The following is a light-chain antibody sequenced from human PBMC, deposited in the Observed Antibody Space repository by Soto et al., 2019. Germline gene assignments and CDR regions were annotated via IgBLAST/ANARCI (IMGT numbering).Light chain of an antibody. CDR2: DAS. V-gene: IGKV3-11*01. Sequence: EIVLTQSPATLSLSPGERATLSCRASQSVSSYLAWYQQKPGQAPRLLIYDASNRATGIPARFSGSGSGTDFTLTISSLEPEDFAVYYCQDQSTFGQGTRLEIK. J-gene: IGKJ5*01. CDR1: QSVSSY. CDR3: QDQST.